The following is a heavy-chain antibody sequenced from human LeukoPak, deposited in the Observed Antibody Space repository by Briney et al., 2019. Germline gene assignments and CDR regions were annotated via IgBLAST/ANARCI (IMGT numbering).Heavy chain of an antibody. CDR1: GFSISSGGYY. J-gene: IGHJ6*02. CDR2: IYDSGRT. V-gene: IGHV4-31*03. Sequence: NPSETLCLTCTVSGFSISSGGYYWGWIRQHQGKGLEWIVYIYDSGRTYYNPSLKSRLTIAVDTTKNQFSLKLSSVTAAHTAVYYCARESPHGGMDVWGQGTTVTVSS. CDR3: ARESPHGGMDV.